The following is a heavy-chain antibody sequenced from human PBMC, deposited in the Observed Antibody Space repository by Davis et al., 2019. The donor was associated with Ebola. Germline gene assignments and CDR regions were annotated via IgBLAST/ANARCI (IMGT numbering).Heavy chain of an antibody. Sequence: GESLKISCAASGFTFHDYTMHWVRQAPGKGLEWVAVIGDNGRTKFYADSAKGRFTLSRDNFMNTLDLQMNSLRPEDTAVYYCAKEGAWGNWYLDLWGRGTLVTVSS. CDR2: IGDNGRTK. J-gene: IGHJ2*01. V-gene: IGHV3-30*18. CDR1: GFTFHDYT. CDR3: AKEGAWGNWYLDL. D-gene: IGHD3-16*01.